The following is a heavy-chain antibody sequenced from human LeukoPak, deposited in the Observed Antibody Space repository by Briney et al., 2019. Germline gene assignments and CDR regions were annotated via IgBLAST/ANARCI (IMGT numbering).Heavy chain of an antibody. D-gene: IGHD5-24*01. V-gene: IGHV4-39*01. Sequence: SETLSLTCAVYGGSFSGYYWGWIRQPPGKGLEWIGSIYYSGSTYYNPSLKSRVTISVDTSKNQFSLKLSSVTAADTAVYYCARRATYYYYGMDVWGQGTTVTVSS. CDR1: GGSFSGYY. CDR3: ARRATYYYYGMDV. CDR2: IYYSGST. J-gene: IGHJ6*02.